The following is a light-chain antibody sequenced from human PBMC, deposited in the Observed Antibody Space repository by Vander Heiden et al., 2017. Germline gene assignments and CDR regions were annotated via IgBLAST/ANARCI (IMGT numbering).Light chain of an antibody. CDR3: LQDYNYPWT. V-gene: IGKV1-6*01. CDR1: QGIRND. J-gene: IGKJ1*01. CDR2: AAS. Sequence: AIQMTQSPSSLSASVGDRVTITCRARQGIRNDVGWYQQKPGKAPKLLFSAASSLQSGVPSRSSGSGSGTDFTLTISSLQPEDFATYYCLQDYNYPWTFGQGTKMEIK.